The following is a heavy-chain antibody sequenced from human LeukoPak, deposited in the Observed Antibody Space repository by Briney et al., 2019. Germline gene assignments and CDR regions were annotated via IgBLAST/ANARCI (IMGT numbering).Heavy chain of an antibody. D-gene: IGHD3-10*01. Sequence: SETLSLTCTVSGGSISSYYWSWIRQPPGKGLEWIGYIYYSGSTNYNPSLTSRVTMSIDTSKNQFSLELRSVTAADTAVYYCTRDPAFYGSGDWGQGTLVTVSS. V-gene: IGHV4-59*12. CDR3: TRDPAFYGSGD. CDR1: GGSISSYY. CDR2: IYYSGST. J-gene: IGHJ4*02.